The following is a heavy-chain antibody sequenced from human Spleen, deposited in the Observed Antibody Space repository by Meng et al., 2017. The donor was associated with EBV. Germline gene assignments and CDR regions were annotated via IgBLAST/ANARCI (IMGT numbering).Heavy chain of an antibody. CDR1: GGSISTDNW. Sequence: QVQLQESGPGLVKPSATLSLTCAVSGGSISTDNWWNWVRQPPGKGLEWIGEIYHSGSTNYNPSLKSRVTISVDKSKNQFSLNLSSVTAADTAVYYCARAGSFLGIIDSWGQGTLVTVSS. J-gene: IGHJ5*01. CDR3: ARAGSFLGIIDS. D-gene: IGHD2/OR15-2a*01. V-gene: IGHV4-4*02. CDR2: IYHSGST.